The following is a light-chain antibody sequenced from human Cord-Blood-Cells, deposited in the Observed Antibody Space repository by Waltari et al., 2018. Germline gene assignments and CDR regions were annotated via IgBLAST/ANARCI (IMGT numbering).Light chain of an antibody. CDR2: RNN. V-gene: IGLV1-47*01. CDR1: SSNIGSNY. Sequence: QSVLTQPPSASGTPGQRVTISCSGSSSNIGSNYVYWYQQLPGTAPKLLIYRNNQRPSGGPDRFSGSKSGTSASLAISGLRSGDEADYYCAAWDDSLSGWVFGGGTKLTVL. CDR3: AAWDDSLSGWV. J-gene: IGLJ3*02.